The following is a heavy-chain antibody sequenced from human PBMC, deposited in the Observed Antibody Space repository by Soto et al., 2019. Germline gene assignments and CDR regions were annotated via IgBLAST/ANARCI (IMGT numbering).Heavy chain of an antibody. CDR1: GDTFSSYA. CDR2: IIPVFGTT. Sequence: SVKVSCKASGDTFSSYAISWVRQAPGQGLEWMGGIIPVFGTTNYAQKFQGRVAITADKSTSTAYMELSSLRSEDTAVYYCASAKNGSSYGCHWFDPWGQGTLVTVSS. V-gene: IGHV1-69*06. J-gene: IGHJ5*02. CDR3: ASAKNGSSYGCHWFDP. D-gene: IGHD5-18*01.